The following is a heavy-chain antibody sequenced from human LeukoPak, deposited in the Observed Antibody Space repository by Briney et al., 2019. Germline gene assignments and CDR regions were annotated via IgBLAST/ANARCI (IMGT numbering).Heavy chain of an antibody. V-gene: IGHV4-4*07. D-gene: IGHD3-22*01. Sequence: SETLSLTCTVSGGSISSYYWSWIRQPAGKGLEWIGRIYTSGSTNYNPSLKSRVTMSVDTSKNQFSLKLSSVTAADTAVYYCARDHYYYDSSGYSPRFDPWGQGTLVTVSS. CDR3: ARDHYYYDSSGYSPRFDP. J-gene: IGHJ5*02. CDR1: GGSISSYY. CDR2: IYTSGST.